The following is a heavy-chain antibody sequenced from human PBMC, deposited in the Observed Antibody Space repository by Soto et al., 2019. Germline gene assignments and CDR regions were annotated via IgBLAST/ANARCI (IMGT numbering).Heavy chain of an antibody. CDR3: ATEKTVSTLTTRGPFDS. J-gene: IGHJ5*01. CDR2: ILPLYGPA. CDR1: GRTFSTSV. D-gene: IGHD4-4*01. Sequence: ASVKVSCKASGRTFSTSVISWVRQAPGQTLEWMGGILPLYGPATYAQKFQGRVTIIADTSTNTAYMELSSLRSEDSAVYYCATEKTVSTLTTRGPFDSWGQGTPVTVS. V-gene: IGHV1-69*06.